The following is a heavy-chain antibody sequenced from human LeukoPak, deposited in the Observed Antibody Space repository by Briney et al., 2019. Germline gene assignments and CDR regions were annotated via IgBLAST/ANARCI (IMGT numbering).Heavy chain of an antibody. J-gene: IGHJ4*02. D-gene: IGHD1-1*01. CDR3: ARADPRNDGNEFSDY. V-gene: IGHV1-18*04. CDR2: NSGYNDKT. Sequence: ALVKVSCKTSGFTFTSYGFSWVRQAPGQRLEWMGWNSGYNDKTDYAQKFQGRVTMTTDRYTTTAYMELRSLTADDTAVYFCARADPRNDGNEFSDYWGQGTLVTVSS. CDR1: GFTFTSYG.